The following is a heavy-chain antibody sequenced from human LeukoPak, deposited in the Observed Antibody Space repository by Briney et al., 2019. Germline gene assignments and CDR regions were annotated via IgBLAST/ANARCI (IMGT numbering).Heavy chain of an antibody. CDR2: TYSGGGT. J-gene: IGHJ6*03. D-gene: IGHD4-17*01. CDR1: GFTVSSNY. CDR3: ARLPPVRDYYYMDV. Sequence: GGSLRLSCAVSGFTVSSNYMNWVRQAPGKGLEWVSVTYSGGGTYYADSVKGRFTLSRDDSKNTLYLQMNSLRAEDTAVYYCARLPPVRDYYYMDVWGKGTTVTVSS. V-gene: IGHV3-53*01.